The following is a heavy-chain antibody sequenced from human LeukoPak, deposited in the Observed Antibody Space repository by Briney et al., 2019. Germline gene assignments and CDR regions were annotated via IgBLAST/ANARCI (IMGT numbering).Heavy chain of an antibody. J-gene: IGHJ3*02. D-gene: IGHD2-2*02. CDR2: IYTSGST. CDR3: AKEVVSYCSSTSCYSDAFDT. V-gene: IGHV4-61*02. CDR1: GGSISSGSYY. Sequence: SETLSLTCTVSGGSISSGSYYWSWIRQPAGEGLEWIGRIYTSGSTNYNPSLKSRVTISVDTSKNQFSLKLTSVTAADTAVYYCAKEVVSYCSSTSCYSDAFDTWGQGTMVTVSS.